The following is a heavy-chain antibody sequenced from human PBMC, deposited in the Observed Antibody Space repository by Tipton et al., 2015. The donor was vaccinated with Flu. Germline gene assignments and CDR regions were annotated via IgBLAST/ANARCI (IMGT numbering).Heavy chain of an antibody. CDR1: GDSINSYY. J-gene: IGHJ6*01. Sequence: LRLSCTVSGDSINSYYWSWIRQPPGKGLEWIGYILYNGSTNYNPSLKSRVTISADSPKNQFSLMLSSVTTADTAVYYCARTTYDYTNYGTPGAYGLDVWGQGTPVTVSS. CDR3: ARTTYDYTNYGTPGAYGLDV. D-gene: IGHD4-11*01. V-gene: IGHV4-59*01. CDR2: ILYNGST.